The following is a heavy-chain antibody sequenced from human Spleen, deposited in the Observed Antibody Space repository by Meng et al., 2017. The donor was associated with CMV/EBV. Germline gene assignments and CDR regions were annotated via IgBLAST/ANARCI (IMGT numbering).Heavy chain of an antibody. V-gene: IGHV4-31*02. CDR3: ARVGITIFGVVKHWFDP. CDR1: SVTSSAYY. D-gene: IGHD3-3*01. J-gene: IGHJ5*02. Sequence: SVTSSAYYWSWIRQHPGRALEWIGYIYHTGSTSYNPSLKSRATISLDTSKNQFSLKLSSVTAADTAVYYCARVGITIFGVVKHWFDPWGQGTLVTVSS. CDR2: IYHTGST.